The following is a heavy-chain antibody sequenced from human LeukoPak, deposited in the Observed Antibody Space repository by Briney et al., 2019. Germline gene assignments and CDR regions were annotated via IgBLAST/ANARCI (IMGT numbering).Heavy chain of an antibody. CDR1: GGSISSYY. V-gene: IGHV4-59*01. J-gene: IGHJ6*03. CDR3: ARDSFYYMDV. Sequence: SETLSLTCTVSGGSISSYYWSWIRQPTGKGLEWIGYIYYSGSTNYNPSLKSRVTISVDTSKNQCSLKLSSVTAADTAVYYCARDSFYYMDVWGKGTTVTVSS. CDR2: IYYSGST.